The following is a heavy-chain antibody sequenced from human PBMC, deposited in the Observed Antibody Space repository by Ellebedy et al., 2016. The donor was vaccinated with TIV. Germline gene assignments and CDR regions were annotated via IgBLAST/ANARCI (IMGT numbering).Heavy chain of an antibody. Sequence: ASVKVSXKASGYTFTTYTMHWVRQAPGQRLEWMGWINAGNGKTKASQKFQGRVTITRDTSASTAYMELSSLRPEDTAVYYCARETHYYDSRSDYPWGSWGQGTLVTVSS. CDR3: ARETHYYDSRSDYPWGS. D-gene: IGHD3-22*01. CDR1: GYTFTTYT. CDR2: INAGNGKT. V-gene: IGHV1-3*01. J-gene: IGHJ5*02.